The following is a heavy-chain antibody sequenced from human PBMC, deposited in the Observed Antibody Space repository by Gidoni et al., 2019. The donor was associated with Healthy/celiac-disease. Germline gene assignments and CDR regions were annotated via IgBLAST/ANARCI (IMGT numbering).Heavy chain of an antibody. CDR2: INHSGST. J-gene: IGHJ4*02. CDR1: GGSFSGYY. D-gene: IGHD2-2*01. CDR3: ARAEGYCSSTSCYGFDY. Sequence: QVQLQQWGAGLLKHSETLSLTCAVYGGSFSGYYWSWFRQPPGKGLEWIGEINHSGSTNYNPSLKSRVTISVDTSKNQFSLKLSSVTAADTAVYYCARAEGYCSSTSCYGFDYWGQGTLVTVSS. V-gene: IGHV4-34*01.